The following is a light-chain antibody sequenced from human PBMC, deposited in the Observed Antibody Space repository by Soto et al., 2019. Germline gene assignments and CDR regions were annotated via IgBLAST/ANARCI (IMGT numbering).Light chain of an antibody. CDR2: GAS. V-gene: IGKV3-20*01. CDR3: QQYVSLYT. Sequence: EIVLTQSPGTMSLSPGERATLSCRASQSVSSSYLAWYQQKPGQAPRLLIYGASSRATGIPDRFSGSGSETDFPLTISRLVPEDLAVDYCQQYVSLYTCGQGTKLEIK. J-gene: IGKJ2*01. CDR1: QSVSSSY.